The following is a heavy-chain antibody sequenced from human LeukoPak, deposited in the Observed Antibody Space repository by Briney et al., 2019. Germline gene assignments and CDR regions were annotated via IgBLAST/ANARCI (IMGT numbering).Heavy chain of an antibody. Sequence: GSLRLSCAASGFTFSSYPMHWVRQAPGKGLEYVSTIFANGDITSYAASVKGRFTTSRDNSKNTLYLQMSSLRPEDTAVYYCVKSPSDGLDVWGQGATVTVSS. CDR3: VKSPSDGLDV. V-gene: IGHV3-64D*09. CDR2: IFANGDIT. J-gene: IGHJ6*02. CDR1: GFTFSSYP.